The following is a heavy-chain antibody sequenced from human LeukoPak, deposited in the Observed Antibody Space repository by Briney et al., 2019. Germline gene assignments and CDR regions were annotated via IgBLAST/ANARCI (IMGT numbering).Heavy chain of an antibody. J-gene: IGHJ4*02. V-gene: IGHV3-74*01. D-gene: IGHD3-10*01. CDR3: ARDRNPFGSGSRIDY. CDR1: GFTFSSYW. CDR2: INSDGSST. Sequence: GGSLRLSCAASGFTFSSYWMHWVRQAPGKGLVWVSRINSDGSSTSYADSVKGRFTISRDNANNTLYLQMNSLRAEDTAVYYCARDRNPFGSGSRIDYWGQGTLVTVSS.